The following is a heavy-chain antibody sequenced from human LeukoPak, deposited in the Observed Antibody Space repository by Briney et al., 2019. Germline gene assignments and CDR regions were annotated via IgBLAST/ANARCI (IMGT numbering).Heavy chain of an antibody. CDR3: AKVSLNMVNDAFDI. V-gene: IGHV3-30*02. Sequence: GGSLRLSCAASGFIFSSYGMHWVRPAPDKGLEWVAFIRYDGSRKYYADSVKGRFTISRDNSKNTLYLQMNSLRAEDTAMYYCAKVSLNMVNDAFDIWGQGTMVSVSS. CDR2: IRYDGSRK. D-gene: IGHD4/OR15-4a*01. CDR1: GFIFSSYG. J-gene: IGHJ3*02.